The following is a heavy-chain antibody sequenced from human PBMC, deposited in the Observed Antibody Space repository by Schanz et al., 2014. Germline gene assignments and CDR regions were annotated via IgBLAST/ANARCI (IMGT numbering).Heavy chain of an antibody. Sequence: QVQLQESGPGLVKPSQTLSLTCAVSGGSISSGGYSWSWIRQPPGKGLEWIGYIFFRGSTYYNPSLKSRVTIPIDPSKNQSSLRLTSVTAADTAVYYCYGMDVWGQGTTVTVSS. CDR2: IFFRGST. J-gene: IGHJ6*02. V-gene: IGHV4-30-4*07. CDR1: GGSISSGGYS. CDR3: YGMDV.